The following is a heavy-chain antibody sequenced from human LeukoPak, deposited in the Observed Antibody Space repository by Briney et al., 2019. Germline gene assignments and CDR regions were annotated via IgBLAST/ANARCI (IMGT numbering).Heavy chain of an antibody. D-gene: IGHD6-19*01. Sequence: PSETLSLTCTVSGGSISSYYWSWIRQPPGKGLEWIGYIYYSGSTNYNPSLKSRGTISVDTSKNQFSLKLSSVTAADTAVYYCARGGHSSGWYRSHYYYYGMDVWGQGTTVTVSS. V-gene: IGHV4-59*08. CDR2: IYYSGST. CDR3: ARGGHSSGWYRSHYYYYGMDV. CDR1: GGSISSYY. J-gene: IGHJ6*02.